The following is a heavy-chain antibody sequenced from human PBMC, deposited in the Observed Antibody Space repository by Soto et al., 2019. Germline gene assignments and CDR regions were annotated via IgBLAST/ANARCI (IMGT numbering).Heavy chain of an antibody. V-gene: IGHV1-2*02. J-gene: IGHJ4*02. CDR2: INPNSGGT. CDR3: ARDVRQPERYYFDY. CDR1: GYTFTGYY. Sequence: ASVKVSCKASGYTFTGYYMHWVRQAPGQGLEWMGWINPNSGGTNYAQKFQGRVTMTTDTSTSTAYMELRSLRSDDTAVYYCARDVRQPERYYFDYWGQGTLVTVSS. D-gene: IGHD3-10*02.